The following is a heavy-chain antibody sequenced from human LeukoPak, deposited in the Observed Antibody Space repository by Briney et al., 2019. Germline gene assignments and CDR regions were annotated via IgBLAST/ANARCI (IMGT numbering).Heavy chain of an antibody. J-gene: IGHJ6*03. CDR1: GGSISSYY. CDR2: IYYSGST. CDR3: ARGGGYGSGSYYSYYYYYYYMDV. D-gene: IGHD3-10*01. V-gene: IGHV4-59*01. Sequence: SETLSLTCTVSGGSISSYYWSWIRQPPGKGLEWIGYIYYSGSTNYNPSLKSRVTISVDTSKNQFSLKLSSVTAADTAVYYCARGGGYGSGSYYSYYYYYYYMDVWGKGTTVTVSS.